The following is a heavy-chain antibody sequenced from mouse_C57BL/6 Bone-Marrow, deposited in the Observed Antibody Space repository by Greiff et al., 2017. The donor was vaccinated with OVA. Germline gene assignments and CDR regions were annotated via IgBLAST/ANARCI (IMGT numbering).Heavy chain of an antibody. V-gene: IGHV1-18*01. J-gene: IGHJ2*01. Sequence: EVQLQQSGPELVKPGASVKIPCKASGYTFTDYNMDWVKQSHGKSLEWIGDINPNNGGTIYNQKFKGKATLTVDKSSSTAYMELRSLTSEDTAVYYCARRLFITTVDYYFDYWGQGTTLTVSS. CDR1: GYTFTDYN. CDR2: INPNNGGT. D-gene: IGHD1-1*01. CDR3: ARRLFITTVDYYFDY.